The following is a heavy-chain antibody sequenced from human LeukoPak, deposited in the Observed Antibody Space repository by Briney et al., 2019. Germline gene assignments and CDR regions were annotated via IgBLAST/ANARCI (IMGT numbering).Heavy chain of an antibody. V-gene: IGHV1-46*01. CDR3: ARDSLGTRAFDY. D-gene: IGHD3-16*02. Sequence: ASVKVSCKASGHTFTSYYMHWVRQAPGQGLEWMGIINPSGGSTSYAQKFQGRVTMTRDTSTSTVYMELSSLRSEDTAVYYCARDSLGTRAFDYWGQGTLVTVSS. J-gene: IGHJ4*02. CDR1: GHTFTSYY. CDR2: INPSGGST.